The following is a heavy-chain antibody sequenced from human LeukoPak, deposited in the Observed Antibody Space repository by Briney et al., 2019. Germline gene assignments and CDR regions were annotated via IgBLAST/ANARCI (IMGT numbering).Heavy chain of an antibody. CDR2: ISSNGGST. Sequence: PGGSLRLSCSASGFTFSSYAMHWVRQASGKGLEYVSAISSNGGSTYYADSVKGRFTISRDNSKNTLYLQMSSLRAEDTAVYYCVKDGRLTWNTFDYWGQGTLVTVSS. CDR1: GFTFSSYA. V-gene: IGHV3-64D*06. D-gene: IGHD1/OR15-1a*01. J-gene: IGHJ4*02. CDR3: VKDGRLTWNTFDY.